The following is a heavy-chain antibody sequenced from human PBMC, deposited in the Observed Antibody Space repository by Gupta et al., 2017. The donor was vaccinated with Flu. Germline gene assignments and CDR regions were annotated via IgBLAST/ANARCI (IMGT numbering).Heavy chain of an antibody. CDR1: GGSFSAYY. CDR2: INHSGST. D-gene: IGHD3-22*01. J-gene: IGHJ4*02. V-gene: IGHV4-34*01. Sequence: QVQLQQWGAGLLQPSETLSLTCAVYGGSFSAYYCSWIRQPPGKGLEWIGEINHSGSTNYNPSLKSRVTISVDTSKNQFSLKLSSVTAADTAVYYCARGRYYYDSSGPFYWGQGTLVTVSS. CDR3: ARGRYYYDSSGPFY.